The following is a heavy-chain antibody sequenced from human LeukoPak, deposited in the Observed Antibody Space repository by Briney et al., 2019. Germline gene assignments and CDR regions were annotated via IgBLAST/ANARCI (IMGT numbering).Heavy chain of an antibody. CDR2: ISTSGSTK. D-gene: IGHD3-10*01. V-gene: IGHV3-48*03. Sequence: GGSLRLSCAASGFTFSSHEMNWVRQAPGEGLEWISYISTSGSTKYKEDSAKGRFTISRDNAKNSLYLQMNTLRAEDTAVYYCAGSVPYGYSNYWGQGTLVTVSS. J-gene: IGHJ4*02. CDR3: AGSVPYGYSNY. CDR1: GFTFSSHE.